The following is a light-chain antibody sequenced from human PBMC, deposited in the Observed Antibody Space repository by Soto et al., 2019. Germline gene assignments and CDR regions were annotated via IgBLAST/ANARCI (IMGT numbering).Light chain of an antibody. Sequence: QSVLTQPPSVSGAPRQRVTISCTGSSSNIGAGYDVHWYQQLPGTAPKLLIYGISNRPSGVPDRFSGSKSGASASLAITGLQAEDEADYYCQSYDISLTTWVFGGGTKLTVL. J-gene: IGLJ3*02. CDR1: SSNIGAGYD. V-gene: IGLV1-40*01. CDR3: QSYDISLTTWV. CDR2: GIS.